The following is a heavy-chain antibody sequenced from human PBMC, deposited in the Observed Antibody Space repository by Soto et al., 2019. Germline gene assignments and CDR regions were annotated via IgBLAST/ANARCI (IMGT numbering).Heavy chain of an antibody. CDR2: ISSSGSTI. D-gene: IGHD4-17*01. CDR1: GFTFSDYY. Sequence: QVQLVESGGGLVKPGGSLRLSCAASGFTFSDYYMSWIRQAPGKGLEWVSYISSSGSTIYYADSVKGRFTISRDNAKKSLYLQMNSLRAEDTSVYYCARGQIHYGDYIPPYIWGSYYFDYWGQGTLVTVSS. J-gene: IGHJ4*02. V-gene: IGHV3-11*01. CDR3: ARGQIHYGDYIPPYIWGSYYFDY.